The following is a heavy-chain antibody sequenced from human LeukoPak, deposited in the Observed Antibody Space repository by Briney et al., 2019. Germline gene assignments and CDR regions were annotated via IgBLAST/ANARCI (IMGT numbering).Heavy chain of an antibody. CDR1: GYRLTSYW. D-gene: IGHD3-3*01. V-gene: IGHV5-51*01. Sequence: GESLKISCKGSGYRLTSYWIGWVRQMPGKGLEWMGIIYPGDSDTRYSPSFQGQVTISADKSISTAYLQWSSLKASDTAMYYCARRYDFWSGSQKYYFDYWGQGTLVTVSS. CDR2: IYPGDSDT. CDR3: ARRYDFWSGSQKYYFDY. J-gene: IGHJ4*02.